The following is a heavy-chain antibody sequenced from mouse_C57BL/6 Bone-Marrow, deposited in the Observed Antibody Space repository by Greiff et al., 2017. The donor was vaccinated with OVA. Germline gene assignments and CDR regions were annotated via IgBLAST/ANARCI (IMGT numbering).Heavy chain of an antibody. J-gene: IGHJ2*01. CDR3: ARGLWYYDYLDY. CDR1: DYTFTSYG. V-gene: IGHV1-81*01. Sequence: QVQLQQSGAELARPGASVKLSCKASDYTFTSYGISWVKQRTGQGLEWIGEIYPRSGNTYYNEKFKGKATLTADKSSSTAYMELRSLTSEDSAVYFCARGLWYYDYLDYGGQGTALTVSS. D-gene: IGHD1-1*01. CDR2: IYPRSGNT.